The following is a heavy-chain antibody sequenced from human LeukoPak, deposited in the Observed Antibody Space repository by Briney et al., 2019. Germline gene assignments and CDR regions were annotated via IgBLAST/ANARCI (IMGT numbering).Heavy chain of an antibody. D-gene: IGHD3-10*01. CDR1: GVSISSGRYY. J-gene: IGHJ4*02. CDR2: IYYSGST. CDR3: ARSLYGSGTHSNY. V-gene: IGHV4-31*03. Sequence: SETLSLTCTVSGVSISSGRYYWSWIRQHPGKGLEWIGYIYYSGSTYYNPSLKSRVTISVDTSKNQFSLKLSSVTAADTAVYYCARSLYGSGTHSNYWGQGTLVTVSS.